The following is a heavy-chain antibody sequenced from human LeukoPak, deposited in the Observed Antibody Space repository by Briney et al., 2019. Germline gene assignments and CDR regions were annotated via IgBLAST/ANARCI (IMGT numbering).Heavy chain of an antibody. Sequence: PGGSLRLSCAASGFTFSSYGMHWVRQAPGKGLEWVSFIRYDGSNKYYADSVKGRFTISRDNSRNTLYLQMNSLRAEDTAVYYCEKDYDFWSGYYSPTRGYFDYWGQGTLVTVSS. CDR1: GFTFSSYG. CDR2: IRYDGSNK. D-gene: IGHD3-3*01. J-gene: IGHJ4*02. V-gene: IGHV3-30*02. CDR3: EKDYDFWSGYYSPTRGYFDY.